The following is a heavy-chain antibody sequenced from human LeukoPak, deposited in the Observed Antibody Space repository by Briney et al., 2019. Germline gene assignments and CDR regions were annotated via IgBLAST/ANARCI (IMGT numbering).Heavy chain of an antibody. J-gene: IGHJ4*02. D-gene: IGHD1-26*01. Sequence: GGSLRLSCAASGFTLSPYGMNWVRQAPGKGLEWVSGISGRGDRTYYADSVKGRFTISRDNSKNTLYLQMNSLRAEDTAVYYCAKAGGSGSEERGLDFEYWGQGTLVTVSS. V-gene: IGHV3-23*01. CDR2: ISGRGDRT. CDR3: AKAGGSGSEERGLDFEY. CDR1: GFTLSPYG.